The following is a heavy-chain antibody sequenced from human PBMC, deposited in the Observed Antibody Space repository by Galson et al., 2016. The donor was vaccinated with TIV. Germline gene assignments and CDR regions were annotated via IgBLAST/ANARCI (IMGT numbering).Heavy chain of an antibody. Sequence: SLRLSCAASGFSFKNAWMSWVRQAPGKGLDWVGRIKNRDYGGTTDYAEPVKGRFTISRGDAKDGLFLQMDSLKTEDTVIYYCTAGLHNSGGMDHWGQGTLVTVSS. CDR2: IKNRDYGGTT. CDR3: TAGLHNSGGMDH. J-gene: IGHJ4*02. CDR1: GFSFKNAW. V-gene: IGHV3-15*05. D-gene: IGHD7-27*01.